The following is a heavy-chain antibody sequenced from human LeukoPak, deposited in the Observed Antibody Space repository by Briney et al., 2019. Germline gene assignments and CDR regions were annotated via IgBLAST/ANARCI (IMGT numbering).Heavy chain of an antibody. CDR2: ISSSSSYT. J-gene: IGHJ4*02. V-gene: IGHV3-11*05. Sequence: PGGSLRLSCAASGFTLSDYYMSWSRQAPGKGLEWVSYISSSSSYTNYADSVKGRSTISRHNANNSLYLQRNSLRAEDTAVYYCARGSGKKLWLSDFDYWGQGTLVTVSS. D-gene: IGHD5-18*01. CDR1: GFTLSDYY. CDR3: ARGSGKKLWLSDFDY.